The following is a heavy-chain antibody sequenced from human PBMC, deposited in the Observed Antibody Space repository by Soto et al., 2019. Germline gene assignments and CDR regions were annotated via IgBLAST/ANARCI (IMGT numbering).Heavy chain of an antibody. V-gene: IGHV3-30*03. CDR2: ISSDGINK. CDR3: AMELYGGCPRFDH. Sequence: QVQLVESGGGAVQPGRSLRLSCAASGFTFSNNGIHWVRQAPGQGQEWVAVISSDGINKYYADTVKGRSTMSTDKSKNTLFLQMSSLRVEDTAVYYCAMELYGGCPRFDHWGQGTVVTVSS. CDR1: GFTFSNNG. D-gene: IGHD4-17*01. J-gene: IGHJ4*02.